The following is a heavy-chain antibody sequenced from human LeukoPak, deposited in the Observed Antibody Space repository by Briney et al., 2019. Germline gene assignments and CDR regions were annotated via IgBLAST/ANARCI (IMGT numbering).Heavy chain of an antibody. CDR3: ARVTTIFGVDMYYFDY. Sequence: PSETLSLTCTVSGGSISGNFWSWIRQPPGKGLEWIGYIYSSGSTSYNPSLKSRVTISLDTSKHQFSLKLTSVTAADTAVYYCARVTTIFGVDMYYFDYWGQGTLVTDSS. J-gene: IGHJ4*02. CDR1: GGSISGNF. V-gene: IGHV4-59*01. CDR2: IYSSGST. D-gene: IGHD3-3*01.